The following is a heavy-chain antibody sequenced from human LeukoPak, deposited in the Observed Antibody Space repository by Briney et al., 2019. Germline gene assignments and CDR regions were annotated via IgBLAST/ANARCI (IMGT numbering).Heavy chain of an antibody. D-gene: IGHD1-1*01. J-gene: IGHJ6*01. CDR3: ARDSVPHYYYGMDV. CDR1: EFMFSMYC. V-gene: IGHV3-7*01. CDR2: IKQDGSES. Sequence: GGSLRLSCTASEFMFSMYCMSWVRQAPGKGLEWVANIKQDGSESYYVDSMKGRFTISRDNAKNSLYLQMNSLRAEDTAVYYCARDSVPHYYYGMDVWGQGTTVTVSS.